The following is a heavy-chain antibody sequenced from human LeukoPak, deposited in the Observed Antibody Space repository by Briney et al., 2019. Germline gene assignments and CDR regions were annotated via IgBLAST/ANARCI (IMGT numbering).Heavy chain of an antibody. D-gene: IGHD3-22*01. CDR3: AVHYYDSSGYYLPFDY. V-gene: IGHV1-2*02. CDR2: INPNSGGT. J-gene: IGHJ4*02. CDR1: GYTFTGYY. Sequence: GASVKVSFKASGYTFTGYYMHWVRQAPGQGLEWMGWINPNSGGTNYAQKFQGRVTMTRDTSISTAYMELSRPRSDDTAVYYCAVHYYDSSGYYLPFDYWGQGTLVTVSS.